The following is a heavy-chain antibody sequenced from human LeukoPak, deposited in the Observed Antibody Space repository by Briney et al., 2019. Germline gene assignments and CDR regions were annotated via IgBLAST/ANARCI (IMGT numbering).Heavy chain of an antibody. D-gene: IGHD3-10*01. J-gene: IGHJ6*03. CDR1: GFTFSSYA. Sequence: GGSLRLSCAASGFTFSSYAMHWVRQAPGKGLEWVAVISYDGSNKYYADSVKGRFTISRDNSKNTLYLQMNSLRAEDTAVYYCARRGSYYYYYMDVWGKGPRSPSP. V-gene: IGHV3-30*01. CDR2: ISYDGSNK. CDR3: ARRGSYYYYYMDV.